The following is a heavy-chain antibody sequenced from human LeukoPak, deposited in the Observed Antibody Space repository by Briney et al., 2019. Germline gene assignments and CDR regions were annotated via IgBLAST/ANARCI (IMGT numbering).Heavy chain of an antibody. CDR1: GFTISNFG. CDR2: IWYDGKSK. CDR3: AKGIQVTTGGYFDY. J-gene: IGHJ4*02. D-gene: IGHD4-11*01. Sequence: ERSLRLSCTASGFTISNFGMHWVRQAPDKGLEWLAVIWYDGKSKYYADSVKGRFTISRDDSKNTVHLQMNSLRADDTAVYYCAKGIQVTTGGYFDYWGQGTLVTVSS. V-gene: IGHV3-33*06.